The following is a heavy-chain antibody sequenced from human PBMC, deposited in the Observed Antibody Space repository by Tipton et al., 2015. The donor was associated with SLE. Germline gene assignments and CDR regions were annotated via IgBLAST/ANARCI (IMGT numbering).Heavy chain of an antibody. CDR1: GGSISSGGYS. D-gene: IGHD6-19*01. Sequence: LRLSCAVSGGSISSGGYSWTWMRQPPGKGLEWIGYMYHSGSTNYNPSLKSRVTISVDTSKNQFSLKLSSVTAADTAVYYCARGVAVADAFDIWGQGTMVTVSS. CDR3: ARGVAVADAFDI. CDR2: MYHSGST. V-gene: IGHV4-30-2*02. J-gene: IGHJ3*02.